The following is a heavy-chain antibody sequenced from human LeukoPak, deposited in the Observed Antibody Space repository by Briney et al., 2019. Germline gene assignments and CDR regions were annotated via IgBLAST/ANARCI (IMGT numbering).Heavy chain of an antibody. CDR1: GFTVITND. D-gene: IGHD1-14*01. CDR2: LYSDGNT. V-gene: IGHV3-53*01. CDR3: ARGVEPLAANTWAY. Sequence: GGSLRLSRAASGFTVITNDMTWVRQAPGKGLEWVSVLYSDGNTKYADSVQGRFTISRDNSKNTLYLEMNSLSPDDTAVYYCARGVEPLAANTWAYWGQGTLVSVSS. J-gene: IGHJ4*02.